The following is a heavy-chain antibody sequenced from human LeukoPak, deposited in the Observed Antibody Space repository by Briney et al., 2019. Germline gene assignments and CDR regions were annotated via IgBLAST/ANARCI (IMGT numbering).Heavy chain of an antibody. V-gene: IGHV4-30-4*08. J-gene: IGHJ4*02. CDR3: ARDRQQGHASSFFDY. D-gene: IGHD3-16*01. CDR2: IYYSGST. CDR1: GGSISSGDYY. Sequence: PSETLSLXCTVSGGSISSGDYYWSWIRQPPGKGLEWIGYIYYSGSTYYNPSLKSRVTISVDTSKNQFSLKLSSVTAADTAVYYCARDRQQGHASSFFDYWGQGTLVTVSS.